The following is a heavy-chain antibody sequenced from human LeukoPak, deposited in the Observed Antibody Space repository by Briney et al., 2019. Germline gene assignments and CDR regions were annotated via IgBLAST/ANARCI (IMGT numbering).Heavy chain of an antibody. D-gene: IGHD3-3*02. CDR2: ISGSGDST. Sequence: GGSLRLSCAASGFTFSNYAMRWVRQAPGKGLEWVSGISGSGDSTYYADSVKGRFTISRDNSKNTLYLQMNSLRAEDTAVYYCAKDIRLKTYFDYWGRGTLVTVSS. CDR3: AKDIRLKTYFDY. CDR1: GFTFSNYA. V-gene: IGHV3-23*01. J-gene: IGHJ4*02.